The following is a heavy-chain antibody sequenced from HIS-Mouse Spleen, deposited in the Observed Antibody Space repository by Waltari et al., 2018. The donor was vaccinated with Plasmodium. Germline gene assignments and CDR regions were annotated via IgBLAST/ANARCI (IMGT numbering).Heavy chain of an antibody. CDR3: ARDVANWGFGWFDP. CDR2: SYYSGST. D-gene: IGHD7-27*01. J-gene: IGHJ5*02. V-gene: IGHV4-31*03. Sequence: QVQLQESGPGLVKPSQTLSLTCPVPAGSISSGCYYWSWIRHHPGKGLEWIGYSYYSGSTYYNPSLKSRVTISVDTSKNQFSLKLSSVTAADTAVYYCARDVANWGFGWFDPWGQGTLVTVSS. CDR1: AGSISSGCYY.